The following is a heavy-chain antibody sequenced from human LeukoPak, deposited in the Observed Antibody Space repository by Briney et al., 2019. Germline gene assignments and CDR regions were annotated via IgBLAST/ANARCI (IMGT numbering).Heavy chain of an antibody. D-gene: IGHD5-24*01. CDR2: INHSGST. V-gene: IGHV4-34*01. J-gene: IGHJ6*02. CDR3: ARAMGLQLGYHYYGMDV. CDR1: GGSFSGYY. Sequence: SETLSLTCAVYGGSFSGYYWSWIRQPPGKGLEWIGEINHSGSTNYNPSLKSRVTISVDTSKNQFSLKLSSVTAADTAVYYCARAMGLQLGYHYYGMDVWGQGTTVTVSS.